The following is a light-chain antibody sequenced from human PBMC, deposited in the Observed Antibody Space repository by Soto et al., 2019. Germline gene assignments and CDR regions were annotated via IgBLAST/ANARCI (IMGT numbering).Light chain of an antibody. CDR3: QSYDSSLSGWV. J-gene: IGLJ3*02. V-gene: IGLV1-40*01. CDR1: SSNIGAGYP. Sequence: QLVLTQPPSVSGAPGQRVTVSCIGSSSNIGAGYPVQWYQQLPGTAPQLLIYGNTNRHSVVPDRFSGSKSGTSASLAITGLQAEDEADYYCQSYDSSLSGWVFGGGTKVTVL. CDR2: GNT.